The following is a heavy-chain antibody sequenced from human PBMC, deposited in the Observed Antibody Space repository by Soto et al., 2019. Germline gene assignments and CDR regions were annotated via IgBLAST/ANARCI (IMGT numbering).Heavy chain of an antibody. J-gene: IGHJ4*02. CDR3: ARLREGQFKTYDDVWSASLGDDYFAY. V-gene: IGHV2-26*01. Sequence: QVTLKESGPVLVKPTETLTLTCTVSGFSLSNARMGVSWIRQPPGKALEWLAHIFSNDAKSYSTSLKSRLTITHDTSKSQVVLTVTNMEPVDRATYSCARLREGQFKTYDDVWSASLGDDYFAYWGEGAMVTVSS. CDR2: IFSNDAK. D-gene: IGHD3-3*01. CDR1: GFSLSNARMG.